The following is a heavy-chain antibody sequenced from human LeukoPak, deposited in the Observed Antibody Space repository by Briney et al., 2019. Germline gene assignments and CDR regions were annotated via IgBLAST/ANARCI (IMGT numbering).Heavy chain of an antibody. CDR2: ISGSGDST. D-gene: IGHD3-10*01. J-gene: IGHJ4*02. Sequence: GGSLRLSCAASGLRFSNHAMTWVRQAPGKGLEWVSAISGSGDSTYYADSVKGRFTISRDNSKNTLYLQMNSLRAEDTALYYCATDYNGSGKPIFDYWGQGTLVTVSS. CDR1: GLRFSNHA. CDR3: ATDYNGSGKPIFDY. V-gene: IGHV3-23*01.